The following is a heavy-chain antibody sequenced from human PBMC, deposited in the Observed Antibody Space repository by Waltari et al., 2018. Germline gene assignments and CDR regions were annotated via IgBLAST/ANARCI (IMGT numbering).Heavy chain of an antibody. D-gene: IGHD3-22*01. CDR1: GFNFISHA. CDR3: ARHLYSIDYLELGY. V-gene: IGHV3-23*01. Sequence: EVHLLESGGGLAQPGGSLRLSCAASGFNFISHAMSWVRQAPGKGLEWVSGISDSGVITKYADAVKGRFTVSRDNSKNTVFLQLNSLRAEDTAIYYCARHLYSIDYLELGYWGQGTLVTVSS. CDR2: ISDSGVIT. J-gene: IGHJ4*02.